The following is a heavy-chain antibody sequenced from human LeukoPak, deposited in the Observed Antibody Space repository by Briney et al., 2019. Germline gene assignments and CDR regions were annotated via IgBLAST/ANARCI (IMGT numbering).Heavy chain of an antibody. V-gene: IGHV4-59*12. CDR1: GGSISSYY. CDR3: ARVPTDLLFDY. D-gene: IGHD1-26*01. J-gene: IGHJ4*02. CDR2: IYYSRST. Sequence: SETLSLTCTVSGGSISSYYWSWIRQPPGKGLEWIGYIYYSRSTNYNPSLKSRVTISVDTSKNQFSLKLSSVTAADTAVYYCARVPTDLLFDYWGQGTLVTVSS.